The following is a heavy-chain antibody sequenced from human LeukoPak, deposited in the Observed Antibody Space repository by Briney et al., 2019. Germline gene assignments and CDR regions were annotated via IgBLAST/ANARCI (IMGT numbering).Heavy chain of an antibody. V-gene: IGHV3-30*02. CDR3: AKGEALYCGGDCPDAFDI. Sequence: GGSLRLSCAASGFTFSSYGMHWVRQAPGKGLEWVAFIRYDGSNKYYADSVKGRFTIPRDNSKNTLYLQMNSLRAEDTAVYYCAKGEALYCGGDCPDAFDIWGQGTMVTVSS. D-gene: IGHD2-21*01. CDR2: IRYDGSNK. J-gene: IGHJ3*02. CDR1: GFTFSSYG.